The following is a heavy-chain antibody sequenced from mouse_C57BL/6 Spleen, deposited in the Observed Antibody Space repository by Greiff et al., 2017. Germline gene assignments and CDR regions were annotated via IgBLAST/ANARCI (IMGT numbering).Heavy chain of an antibody. J-gene: IGHJ1*03. CDR1: GFNIKDYY. CDR3: ARSITTVPSYWYFDV. D-gene: IGHD1-1*01. V-gene: IGHV14-2*01. CDR2: IDPEDGET. Sequence: EVQLQQSGAELVKPGASVKLSCTASGFNIKDYYMHWVKQRTEQGLEWIGRIDPEDGETKYAPKFQGKGTITADTSSNTAYLQLSSLTAEDTAGYYCARSITTVPSYWYFDVWATGTTVTVSS.